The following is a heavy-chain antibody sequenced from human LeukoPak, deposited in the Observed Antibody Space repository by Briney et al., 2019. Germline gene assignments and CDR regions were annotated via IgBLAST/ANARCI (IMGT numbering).Heavy chain of an antibody. V-gene: IGHV4-4*02. J-gene: IGHJ4*02. Sequence: SETLSLTCSVSGDSISTNEWWSWVRQPPGKGLEWIGEVFHSGSTNYNPSLKSRVTISINKSKNQFSLEVTSVTAADTAIYYCARDLAVAGTNYFDFWGQGVLVTVSS. CDR2: VFHSGST. CDR1: GDSISTNEW. D-gene: IGHD6-19*01. CDR3: ARDLAVAGTNYFDF.